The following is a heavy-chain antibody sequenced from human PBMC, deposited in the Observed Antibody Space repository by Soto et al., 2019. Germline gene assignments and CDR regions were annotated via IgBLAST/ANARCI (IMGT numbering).Heavy chain of an antibody. Sequence: PSETLSLTCTVSGGSISSYYWSWIRQPPGKGLEWIGEIFHSGNTNYNPSLKSRVTISVDTSRNQFSLKLTSVTAADTAIYYCASARWDYWGQGTLVTVSS. CDR1: GGSISSYY. CDR3: ASARWDY. J-gene: IGHJ4*02. V-gene: IGHV4-34*12. CDR2: IFHSGNT.